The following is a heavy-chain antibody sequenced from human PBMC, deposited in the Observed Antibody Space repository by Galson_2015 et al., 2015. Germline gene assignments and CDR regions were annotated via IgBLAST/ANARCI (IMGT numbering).Heavy chain of an antibody. CDR3: ARDVAVAGTLDWFDP. J-gene: IGHJ5*02. V-gene: IGHV3-7*01. CDR2: IKQDGSEK. CDR1: GFTFSSYW. D-gene: IGHD6-19*01. Sequence: SLRLSCAASGFTFSSYWMSWVRQAPGKGLEWVANIKQDGSEKYYVDSVKGRFTISRDNAKNSLYLQMNSLRAEDTAVCYCARDVAVAGTLDWFDPWGQGTLVTVSS.